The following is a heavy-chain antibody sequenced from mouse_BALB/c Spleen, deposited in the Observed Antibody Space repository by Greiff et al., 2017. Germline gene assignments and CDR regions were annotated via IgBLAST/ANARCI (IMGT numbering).Heavy chain of an antibody. CDR2: ILPGSGST. V-gene: IGHV1-9*01. J-gene: IGHJ4*01. CDR3: ARWGITTPYYAMDY. D-gene: IGHD2-4*01. Sequence: VQLQQSGAELMKPGASVKISCKATGYTFSSYWIEWVKQRPGHGLEWIGEILPGSGSTNYNEKFKGKATFTADTSSNTAYMQLSSLTSEDSAVYYCARWGITTPYYAMDYWGQGTSVTVSS. CDR1: GYTFSSYW.